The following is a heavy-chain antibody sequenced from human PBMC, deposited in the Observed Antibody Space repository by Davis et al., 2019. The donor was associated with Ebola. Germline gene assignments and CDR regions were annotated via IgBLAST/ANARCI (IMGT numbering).Heavy chain of an antibody. D-gene: IGHD3-16*01. CDR2: ISYDGSNK. CDR1: GITFNTYA. J-gene: IGHJ6*02. Sequence: GESLKISCAASGITFNTYAMHWVRQAPGKGLEWVALISYDGSNKYYADSVKGRFTISRDNSKNTLYLQMNSLRAEDTAVYYCARDGPLFALGDYYYGMDVWGQGTTVTVSS. CDR3: ARDGPLFALGDYYYGMDV. V-gene: IGHV3-30-3*01.